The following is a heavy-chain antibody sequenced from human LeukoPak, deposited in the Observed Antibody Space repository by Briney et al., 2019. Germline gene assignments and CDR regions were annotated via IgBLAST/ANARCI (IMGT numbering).Heavy chain of an antibody. CDR1: GGSISSSSYY. D-gene: IGHD6-19*01. CDR2: IYYSGST. V-gene: IGHV4-39*01. CDR3: AGYSSGWSNGYFDY. J-gene: IGHJ4*02. Sequence: SETLSLTCTVSGGSISSSSYYWGWIRQPPGKGLEWIGSIYYSGSTYYNPSLKSRVTISVDTSKNQFSLKLSSVTAADTAVYYCAGYSSGWSNGYFDYWGQGTLVTVSS.